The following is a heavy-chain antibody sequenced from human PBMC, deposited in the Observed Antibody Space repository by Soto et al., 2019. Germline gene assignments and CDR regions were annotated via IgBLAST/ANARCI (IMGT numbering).Heavy chain of an antibody. D-gene: IGHD3-16*02. CDR1: GGTFNKYA. Sequence: SVNVSCKASGGTFNKYAMNWVRQAPGQGFELMGGIIPIFDTPNYAQKFQGRVTITVXXXXXXAXMXLXXXXFEXTAVYYCARSIGSGRVIGGFDYWGQGTLVTVSS. CDR2: IIPIFDTP. CDR3: ARSIGSGRVIGGFDY. J-gene: IGHJ4*02. V-gene: IGHV1-69*13.